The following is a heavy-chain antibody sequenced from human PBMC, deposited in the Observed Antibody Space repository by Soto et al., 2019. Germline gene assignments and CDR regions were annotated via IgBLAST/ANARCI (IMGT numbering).Heavy chain of an antibody. J-gene: IGHJ4*01. CDR2: FDPEDGET. V-gene: IGHV1-24*01. Sequence: QVQVVQSGAEVKKPGASVKVSCKVSGYTLTDLAMHWVRQAPGQGLEWVGGFDPEDGETIYAQKFQGRVTMTEDTSTDTADMELSSLRSEDTALYYWATRGTRRPRAPFDYWGHGTGVTVSS. D-gene: IGHD1-1*01. CDR1: GYTLTDLA. CDR3: ATRGTRRPRAPFDY.